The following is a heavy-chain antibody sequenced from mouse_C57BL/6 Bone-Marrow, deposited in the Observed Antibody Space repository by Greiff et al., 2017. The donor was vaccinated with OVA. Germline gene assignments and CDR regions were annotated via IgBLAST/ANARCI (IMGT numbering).Heavy chain of an antibody. CDR1: GYTFTSYW. CDR3: ARGKYGNYDYAMDY. Sequence: QVQLQQPGAELVMPGASVKLSCKASGYTFTSYWMHWVKQRPGQGLEWIGEIDPSDSYTNYNQKFKGKSTFTIDKSSISAYIQRSSLTSEVSAVYYCARGKYGNYDYAMDYWCQGTSVTVSS. D-gene: IGHD2-1*01. CDR2: IDPSDSYT. V-gene: IGHV1-69*01. J-gene: IGHJ4*01.